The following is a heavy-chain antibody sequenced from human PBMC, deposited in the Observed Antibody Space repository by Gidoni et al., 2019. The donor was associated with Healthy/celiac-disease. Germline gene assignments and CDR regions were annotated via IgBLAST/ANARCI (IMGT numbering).Heavy chain of an antibody. J-gene: IGHJ4*02. CDR2: ISSSSSTI. CDR3: ARDSPNWIKYCSGGSCYLDY. Sequence: EVQLVESGGGLVQPGGSLRLSCAASGFTFSSYSMNWVRQAPGKGLEWVSYISSSSSTIYYADSVKGRFTISRDNAKNSLYLQMNSLRDEDTAVYYCARDSPNWIKYCSGGSCYLDYWGQGTLVTVSS. V-gene: IGHV3-48*02. CDR1: GFTFSSYS. D-gene: IGHD2-15*01.